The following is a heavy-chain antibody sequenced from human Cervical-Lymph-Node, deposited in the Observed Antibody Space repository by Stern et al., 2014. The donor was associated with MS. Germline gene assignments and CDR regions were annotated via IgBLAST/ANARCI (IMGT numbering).Heavy chain of an antibody. CDR2: ISSNDEK. Sequence: QITLKESGPVLVKPTETLTLTCTVSGFSLSNIRMAVSWIRQPPGKGLEWLADISSNDEKSYSTSLKNRLTISQDTSKSQVVLTMTNVDPADTATYYCARIGSSYYFFFDYWGQGILVTVPS. CDR3: ARIGSSYYFFFDY. D-gene: IGHD3-10*01. V-gene: IGHV2-26*02. CDR1: GFSLSNIRMA. J-gene: IGHJ4*02.